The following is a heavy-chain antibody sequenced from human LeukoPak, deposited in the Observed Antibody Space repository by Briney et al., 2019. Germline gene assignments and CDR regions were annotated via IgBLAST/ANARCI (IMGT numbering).Heavy chain of an antibody. J-gene: IGHJ4*02. CDR2: IYYSGST. Sequence: SETLSLTCTVSGGSISSYYWSWIRQPPGKGRGWIGFIYYSGSTNYNPSLKSRVTISVDTSKNQFSLKLSSVTAADTAVYYCARSPGIGNRGFGFFDYWGQGTLVTVSS. CDR1: GGSISSYY. V-gene: IGHV4-59*13. CDR3: ARSPGIGNRGFGFFDY. D-gene: IGHD3-10*01.